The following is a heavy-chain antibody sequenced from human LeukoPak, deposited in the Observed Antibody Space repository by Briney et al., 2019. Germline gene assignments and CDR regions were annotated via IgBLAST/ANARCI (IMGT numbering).Heavy chain of an antibody. D-gene: IGHD1-26*01. Sequence: SETLSLTCTVSGRSISSSSYYWGWIRQPPGKGLEWIGEINHSGSTNYHPSLKTRVTMSVDTSKNQFSLTLRSVPAADTAVYYCAREVEYGGSPRYYMDVGGKETTDTISS. J-gene: IGHJ6*03. CDR3: AREVEYGGSPRYYMDV. V-gene: IGHV4-39*07. CDR2: INHSGST. CDR1: GRSISSSSYY.